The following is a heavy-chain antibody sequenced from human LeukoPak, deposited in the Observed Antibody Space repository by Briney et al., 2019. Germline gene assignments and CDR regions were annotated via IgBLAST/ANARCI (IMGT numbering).Heavy chain of an antibody. D-gene: IGHD6-19*01. CDR1: GFTVSTNY. J-gene: IGHJ4*02. Sequence: GSLRLSCAASGFTVSTNYMSWVRQAPGKGLEWVSVIYSGGSTYYADSVKGRFTISRDNSKNTLYLQMNSLRAEDTAVYYCARTLGYSSGWYQGYFDYWAREPWSQSPQ. V-gene: IGHV3-66*01. CDR3: ARTLGYSSGWYQGYFDY. CDR2: IYSGGST.